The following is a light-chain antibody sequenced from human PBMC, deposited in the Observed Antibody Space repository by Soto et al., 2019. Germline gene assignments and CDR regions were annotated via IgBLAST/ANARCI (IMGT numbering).Light chain of an antibody. Sequence: QSVLTQPPSVSGDPGQRVTISCTGSSSNIGAGSPVHWYQQLPGTAPKLLVAGNRPSGVPDRFSVSKSGASASLAITGLQAEDEADYYCSSYTSSSTLEVFGTGTKLTV. CDR3: SSYTSSSTLEV. CDR2: G. J-gene: IGLJ1*01. V-gene: IGLV1-40*01. CDR1: SSNIGAGSP.